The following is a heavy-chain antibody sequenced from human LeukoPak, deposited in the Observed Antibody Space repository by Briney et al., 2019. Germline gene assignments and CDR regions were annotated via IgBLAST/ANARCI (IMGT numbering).Heavy chain of an antibody. CDR3: AKDRAYLGSY. V-gene: IGHV3-30*18. CDR2: ISSDGGTQ. Sequence: PGGSLRLSCAASGFSFSTYGMHWVRQAPGEGLEWVAVISSDGGTQYYADSVKGRFTISRDNSQNTLFLQMNSRRAEDTAVYYCAKDRAYLGSYWGQGTLVTVSS. J-gene: IGHJ4*02. D-gene: IGHD1-26*01. CDR1: GFSFSTYG.